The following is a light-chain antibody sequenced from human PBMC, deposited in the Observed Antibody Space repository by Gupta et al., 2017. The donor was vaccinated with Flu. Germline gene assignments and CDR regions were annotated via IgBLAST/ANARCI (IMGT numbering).Light chain of an antibody. CDR2: DDS. J-gene: IGLJ3*02. CDR1: TIGDKG. CDR3: QVWDSSADNGV. Sequence: LTPSLSVSVAPGQTPRITCSGNTIGDKGVHWYQQKPGQAPLLVVHDDSNRPSRIPERFSGSNSGNTATLSISRVEAGDEADYYCQVWDSSADNGVFGGGTKLTVL. V-gene: IGLV3-21*02.